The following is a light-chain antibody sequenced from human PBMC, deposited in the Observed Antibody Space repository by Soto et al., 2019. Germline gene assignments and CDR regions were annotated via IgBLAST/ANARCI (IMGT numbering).Light chain of an antibody. J-gene: IGKJ1*01. Sequence: EIVTTQSPAILSVSPGKRPTLPCVASQSVSSNLPWYQQKPGQAPRLRIDGASTRATSIPARGSGSGSGTEFTRTISSLKSEDVATYYGQQYHRYPWTFGQGTKVDI. CDR1: QSVSSN. V-gene: IGKV3-15*01. CDR3: QQYHRYPWT. CDR2: GAS.